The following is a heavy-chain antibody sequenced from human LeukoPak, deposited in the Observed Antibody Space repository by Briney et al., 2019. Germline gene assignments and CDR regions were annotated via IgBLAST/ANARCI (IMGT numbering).Heavy chain of an antibody. Sequence: GASVKVTCKPSGFTFNTYDFKWVRQAPGQGLEWVGWISPYNGDSKYAQRLQGRVTMTTDASTSTAYMELRSLRSDDTAVYYCTRYCSGGACYAYDAFDIWGQGTMVTVSS. CDR3: TRYCSGGACYAYDAFDI. CDR2: ISPYNGDS. V-gene: IGHV1-18*01. CDR1: GFTFNTYD. D-gene: IGHD2-15*01. J-gene: IGHJ3*02.